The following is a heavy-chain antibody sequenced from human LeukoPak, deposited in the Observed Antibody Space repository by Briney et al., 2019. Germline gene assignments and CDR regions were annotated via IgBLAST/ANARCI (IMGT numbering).Heavy chain of an antibody. CDR2: ISGSGGST. CDR3: AKEDGYYDRIGYYDLSAFDY. CDR1: GFTFSSYA. D-gene: IGHD3-22*01. Sequence: GGSLRLSCAASGFTFSSYAMSWVRQAPGKGLEWVSAISGSGGSTYYADSVKGRFTISRDNSKNTLYLQMNSLRAEDTAVYYCAKEDGYYDRIGYYDLSAFDYWGQGTLVTVSS. J-gene: IGHJ4*02. V-gene: IGHV3-23*01.